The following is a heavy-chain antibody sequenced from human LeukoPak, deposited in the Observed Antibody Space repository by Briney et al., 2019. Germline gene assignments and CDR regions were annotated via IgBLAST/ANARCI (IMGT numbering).Heavy chain of an antibody. J-gene: IGHJ4*02. Sequence: ASVKVSCKASGYTFTSYGISWVRQAPGQGLEWMGWISAYNGNTNYAQKLQGRVTMTTDTSTSTAYMELRSLRSDDTAVYYCARWEIVVVVAATLDYWVQGTLDTVCS. CDR1: GYTFTSYG. D-gene: IGHD2-15*01. V-gene: IGHV1-18*01. CDR2: ISAYNGNT. CDR3: ARWEIVVVVAATLDY.